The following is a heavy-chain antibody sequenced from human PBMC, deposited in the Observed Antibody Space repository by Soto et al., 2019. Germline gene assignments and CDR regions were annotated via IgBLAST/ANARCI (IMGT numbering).Heavy chain of an antibody. CDR2: MNPNSGNT. CDR3: ARGNEKTYDILTCYYVGYYYYYYMDF. Sequence: ASVKVSCKASGYTFTSYDINWVRQATGQGLEWMGWMNPNSGNTGYAQKFQGRVTMTRNTSISTAYMELSSLRSEDTAVYYCARGNEKTYDILTCYYVGYYYYYYMDFWGKGTTVTVSS. J-gene: IGHJ6*03. D-gene: IGHD3-9*01. CDR1: GYTFTSYD. V-gene: IGHV1-8*01.